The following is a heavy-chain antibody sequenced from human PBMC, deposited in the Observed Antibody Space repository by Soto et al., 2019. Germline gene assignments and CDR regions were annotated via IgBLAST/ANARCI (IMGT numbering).Heavy chain of an antibody. CDR2: IYHSGST. J-gene: IGHJ4*02. CDR3: ARAPLRESSSSLAD. D-gene: IGHD6-13*01. CDR1: GGSISSSNW. Sequence: QVQLQESGPGLVKPSGTLSLTCAVSGGSISSSNWWSWVRQPPGKGLEWIGEIYHSGSTNYNPSLNIQVTISVDKAKNQFSLKLSSVTAADPAVYYCARAPLRESSSSLADWGQGTLVTVSS. V-gene: IGHV4-4*02.